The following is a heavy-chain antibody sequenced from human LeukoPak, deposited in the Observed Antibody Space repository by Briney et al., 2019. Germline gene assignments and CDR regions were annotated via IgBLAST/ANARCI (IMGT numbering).Heavy chain of an antibody. CDR3: ARDPLRNYYGSGSYFDY. Sequence: GGSLRLSCAASGFTFSGYWMSWVRQAPGKGLEWVANIKQDGSEKYYVDSVKGRFTISRDNAKNSLYLQMNSLRAEDTAVYYCARDPLRNYYGSGSYFDYWGQGTLVTVSS. V-gene: IGHV3-7*01. CDR1: GFTFSGYW. D-gene: IGHD3-10*01. J-gene: IGHJ4*02. CDR2: IKQDGSEK.